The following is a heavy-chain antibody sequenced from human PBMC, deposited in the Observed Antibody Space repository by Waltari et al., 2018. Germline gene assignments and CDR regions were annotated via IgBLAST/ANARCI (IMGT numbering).Heavy chain of an antibody. Sequence: VQLVESGGGVVQPGGSLRLSCAASGFTFSSYGIHWVRQAPGKGLEWVAFIRYDGSNKYYADSVKGRFTISRDKSKNTLYLQMNSLRAEDTAVYYCAKQGGTVVVIEPVDYWGQGTLVTVSS. D-gene: IGHD3-22*01. CDR2: IRYDGSNK. CDR3: AKQGGTVVVIEPVDY. CDR1: GFTFSSYG. V-gene: IGHV3-30*02. J-gene: IGHJ4*02.